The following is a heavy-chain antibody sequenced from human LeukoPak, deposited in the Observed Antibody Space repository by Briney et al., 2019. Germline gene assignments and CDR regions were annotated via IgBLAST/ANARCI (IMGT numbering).Heavy chain of an antibody. J-gene: IGHJ6*03. CDR3: ARGPRISLIRGGQWYYYMDV. D-gene: IGHD3-10*01. CDR2: MNPNSGNT. CDR1: GYTFTSYD. V-gene: IGHV1-8*03. Sequence: ASVKLSCKASGYTFTSYDINWVRQATGQGLEWMGWMNPNSGNTGYAQKFQGRVTITRNTSIITVYMELSSLRSEDTAVYYGARGPRISLIRGGQWYYYMDVWGKGTTVTISS.